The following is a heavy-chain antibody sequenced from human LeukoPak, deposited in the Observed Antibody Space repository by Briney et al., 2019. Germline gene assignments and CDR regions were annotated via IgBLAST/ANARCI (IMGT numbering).Heavy chain of an antibody. Sequence: GRSLRLSCAASGFRFSSYAMSWVRQAPGKGLEWVSAISGSGVSTYYADSVKGRFTVSRDNSKNTLYLQMSSLRAEDTAVYYCAKDERNWNYNLASQTYDWGQGTLVTVSS. CDR1: GFRFSSYA. V-gene: IGHV3-23*01. D-gene: IGHD1-7*01. CDR3: AKDERNWNYNLASQTYD. J-gene: IGHJ4*02. CDR2: ISGSGVST.